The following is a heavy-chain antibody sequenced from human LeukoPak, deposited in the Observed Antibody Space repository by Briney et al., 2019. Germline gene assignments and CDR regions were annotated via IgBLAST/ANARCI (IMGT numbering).Heavy chain of an antibody. CDR3: AKGGPTWFGELLAHPFDY. Sequence: PGGSLRLSCAASGFTFDDYGMSWVRQAPGKGLEWVSGINWNGGSTGYGDSVKGRFTISRDNSKNSLYLQMNSLRTEDTALYYYAKGGPTWFGELLAHPFDYWGQGTLVTVSS. J-gene: IGHJ4*02. V-gene: IGHV3-20*04. CDR1: GFTFDDYG. D-gene: IGHD3-10*01. CDR2: INWNGGST.